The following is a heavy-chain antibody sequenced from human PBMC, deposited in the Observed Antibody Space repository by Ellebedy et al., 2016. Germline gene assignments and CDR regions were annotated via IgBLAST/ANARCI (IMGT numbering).Heavy chain of an antibody. CDR2: IYGGDTT. J-gene: IGHJ4*02. V-gene: IGHV3-53*01. Sequence: GESLKISXAASGFIVSGYYMSWVRQAPGKGLEWVSAIYGGDTTYYTDSVKGRFTISRDNAKKSLYLHMNSLRAEDTAIYYCASSRAPFESWGQGTLVTVSS. CDR3: ASSRAPFES. CDR1: GFIVSGYY.